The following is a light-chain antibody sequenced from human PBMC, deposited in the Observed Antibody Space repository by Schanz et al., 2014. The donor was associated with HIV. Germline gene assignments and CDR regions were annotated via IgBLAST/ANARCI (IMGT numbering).Light chain of an antibody. J-gene: IGLJ1*01. Sequence: QSALTQPASVSGSPGQSITISCTGTSSDVGGYNYPSWYQHHPGKAPKLMIYDVSNRPSGVSNRFSGSKSGNTASLTFSGLQAEDEADYYCSSYTSSSTYVFGTGTKVTVL. V-gene: IGLV2-14*03. CDR2: DVS. CDR1: SSDVGGYNY. CDR3: SSYTSSSTYV.